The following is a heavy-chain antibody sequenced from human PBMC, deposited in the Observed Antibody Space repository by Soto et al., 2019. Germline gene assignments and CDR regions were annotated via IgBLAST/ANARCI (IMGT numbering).Heavy chain of an antibody. CDR3: ARSYDSSGYYPGSFDY. D-gene: IGHD3-22*01. CDR2: ISSSSST. J-gene: IGHJ4*02. CDR1: GFTFSSYN. Sequence: LRLSCAASGFTFSSYNMNWVRQAPGKGLEWVSCISSSSSTYYADSVKGRFSISRDISKNTLFLQMNSLRAEDTAVYYCARSYDSSGYYPGSFDYWGQGTLVTVSS. V-gene: IGHV3-21*04.